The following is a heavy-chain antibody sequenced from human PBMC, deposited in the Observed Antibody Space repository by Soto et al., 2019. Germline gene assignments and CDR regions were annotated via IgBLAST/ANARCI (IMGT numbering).Heavy chain of an antibody. Sequence: PSETLSLTCTVSGGSIISCGYYWSWIRQHPGKGLEWIGYIYYSGSTYYNPSLKSRVTISIDRSKNQFSLKLSSVTAADTAVYYCARREGLLRRSWFDPWGQGILVTVSS. CDR3: ARREGLLRRSWFDP. D-gene: IGHD1-26*01. CDR2: IYYSGST. V-gene: IGHV4-31*03. J-gene: IGHJ5*02. CDR1: GGSIISCGYY.